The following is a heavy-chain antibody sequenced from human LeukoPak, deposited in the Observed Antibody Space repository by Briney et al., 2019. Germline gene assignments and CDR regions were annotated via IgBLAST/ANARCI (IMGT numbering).Heavy chain of an antibody. CDR3: AKVRSGSANWALRIFDN. J-gene: IGHJ4*02. Sequence: GGSLRLSCAVSGFAFGSEAMSWVRQSPARGLEWVASISPGGGTTYYADYVKGRFTISRDNSNNSLYVQMNSLRAEDTAVYYCAKVRSGSANWALRIFDNWGQGTLVTVSS. CDR2: ISPGGGTT. CDR1: GFAFGSEA. D-gene: IGHD1-1*01. V-gene: IGHV3-23*01.